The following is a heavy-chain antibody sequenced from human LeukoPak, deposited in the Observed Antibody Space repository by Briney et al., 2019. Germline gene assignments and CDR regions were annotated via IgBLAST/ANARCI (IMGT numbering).Heavy chain of an antibody. CDR3: ARDLAAGGTYPHY. CDR1: GFTVSSNY. V-gene: IGHV3-53*01. D-gene: IGHD6-13*01. Sequence: GGSLRLSCAASGFTVSSNYMSWIRQAPGKGPEWVSVIYSDGSTYYADTVKGRFTISRDTSKNTLYLQMNSLRTEDTAVYYCARDLAAGGTYPHYWGQGTLVSVSS. CDR2: IYSDGST. J-gene: IGHJ4*02.